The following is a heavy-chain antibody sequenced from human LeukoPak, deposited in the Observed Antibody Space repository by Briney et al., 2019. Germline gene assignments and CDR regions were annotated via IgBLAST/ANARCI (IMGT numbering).Heavy chain of an antibody. D-gene: IGHD3-10*01. Sequence: PSETLSLTCAVYGGSFSGYYWSWIRQPPGKGLEWIGEINHSGSTNYNPSLKSRVTISVDTSKNQFSLKLSSVTAADTAVYYCASFQLWFGEFLLGFGYWGQGTLVTVSS. V-gene: IGHV4-34*01. J-gene: IGHJ4*02. CDR3: ASFQLWFGEFLLGFGY. CDR1: GGSFSGYY. CDR2: INHSGST.